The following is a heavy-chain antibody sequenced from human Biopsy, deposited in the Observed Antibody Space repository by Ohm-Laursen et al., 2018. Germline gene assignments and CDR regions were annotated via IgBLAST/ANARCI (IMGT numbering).Heavy chain of an antibody. Sequence: TLSLTCTVYGGSFSGYYWSWIRQPPGKGLEWIGEMNHGGSTNYNSSLKSRVTISVDTSKNQFSLNLTSVTAADTAVYYCARHPTGFWFDPWGQGTLVIVSS. CDR3: ARHPTGFWFDP. V-gene: IGHV4-34*01. J-gene: IGHJ5*02. CDR1: GGSFSGYY. CDR2: MNHGGST.